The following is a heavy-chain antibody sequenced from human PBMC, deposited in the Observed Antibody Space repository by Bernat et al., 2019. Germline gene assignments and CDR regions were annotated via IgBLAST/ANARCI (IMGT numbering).Heavy chain of an antibody. CDR2: IYYSGST. Sequence: QVQLQESGPGLVKPSETLSLTCTVSGGSISSYYWSWIRQPPGKGLEWIGYIYYSGSTNYNPSLKSRVTISVDTSKNQFSLKLSSVPAADTAVYYCARPGLVVPAARSWWYFDLWGRGTLVTVSS. V-gene: IGHV4-59*01. J-gene: IGHJ2*01. CDR1: GGSISSYY. CDR3: ARPGLVVPAARSWWYFDL. D-gene: IGHD2-2*01.